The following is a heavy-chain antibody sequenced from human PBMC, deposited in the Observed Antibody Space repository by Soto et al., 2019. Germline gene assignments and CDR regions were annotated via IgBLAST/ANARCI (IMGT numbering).Heavy chain of an antibody. Sequence: SDTLSLTSIISGCSISNYYWSWIRQPAGQGLEGSGGIYTSGSPNYNPYINSGVTLSVDTYKNQFSLKLSSVTAEDTAVYYCARVSKGRPSSSRFAYYYYHGMDVWGPGTTVT. CDR3: ARVSKGRPSSSRFAYYYYHGMDV. V-gene: IGHV4-4*07. J-gene: IGHJ6*02. CDR2: IYTSGSP. CDR1: GCSISNYY. D-gene: IGHD6-13*01.